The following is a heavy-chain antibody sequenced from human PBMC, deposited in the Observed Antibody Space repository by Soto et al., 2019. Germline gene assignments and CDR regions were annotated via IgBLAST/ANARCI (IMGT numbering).Heavy chain of an antibody. Sequence: GGSLRLSCAASGFTFSSYWMSWVRQAPGKGLEWVANIKQDGSEKYYVDSVKGRFTISRDNAKNSLYLQMNSLRAEDTAVYYCARGQPGYSSGWYMGYYYYYGMDVWGQGTTVTVSS. CDR2: IKQDGSEK. D-gene: IGHD6-19*01. V-gene: IGHV3-7*01. CDR1: GFTFSSYW. J-gene: IGHJ6*02. CDR3: ARGQPGYSSGWYMGYYYYYGMDV.